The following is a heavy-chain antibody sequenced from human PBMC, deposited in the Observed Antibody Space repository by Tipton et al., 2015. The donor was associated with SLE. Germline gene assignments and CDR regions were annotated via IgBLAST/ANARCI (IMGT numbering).Heavy chain of an antibody. J-gene: IGHJ6*02. Sequence: SLRLSCAASGFTFSSYAMSWVRQAPGKGLEWVSAISGRGGSTYYADSVKGRFTISRDNSKNTLCLQMNSLRAEGTAVYYCAKSGDFWSCYKYGMDVWGQGTTVTVSS. V-gene: IGHV3-23*01. CDR1: GFTFSSYA. CDR3: AKSGDFWSCYKYGMDV. D-gene: IGHD3-3*01. CDR2: ISGRGGST.